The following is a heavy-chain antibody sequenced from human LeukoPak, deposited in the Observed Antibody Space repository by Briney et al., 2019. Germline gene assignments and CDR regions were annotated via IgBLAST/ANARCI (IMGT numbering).Heavy chain of an antibody. CDR3: ARDQYYSDTSGYPYDV. J-gene: IGHJ3*01. V-gene: IGHV3-21*01. Sequence: TGGSLRLSCAASGFTFSSYSMNWVRQAPGKGLEWVSSISGSSSQVWYADSVKGRFTSSRDNAKNSLYLQKSSLRVEDTAVYYCARDQYYSDTSGYPYDVWGQGTMVTVSS. CDR1: GFTFSSYS. CDR2: ISGSSSQV. D-gene: IGHD3-22*01.